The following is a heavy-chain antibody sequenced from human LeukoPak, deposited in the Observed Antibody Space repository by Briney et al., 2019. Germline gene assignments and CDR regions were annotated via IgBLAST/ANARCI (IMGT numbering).Heavy chain of an antibody. CDR3: ANFGLPFYYDSSGYLWV. Sequence: GGSLRLSCAASGFALSSYAMSWVRQAPGKGLEWVSATSSSDAGTYHAESVRGRFTISRDNSKNTLYLQMNSLRAEDTAVYYCANFGLPFYYDSSGYLWVWGQGTLVTVSS. CDR2: TSSSDAGT. V-gene: IGHV3-23*01. J-gene: IGHJ4*02. CDR1: GFALSSYA. D-gene: IGHD3-22*01.